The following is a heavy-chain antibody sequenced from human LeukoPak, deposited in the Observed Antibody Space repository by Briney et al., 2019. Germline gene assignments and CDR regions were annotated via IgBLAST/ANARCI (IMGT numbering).Heavy chain of an antibody. CDR3: ARSIATENWFDP. D-gene: IGHD6-6*01. Sequence: PSETLSLTCTVSGGSISSHYWSWIRQPPGKGLEWIGYIYYSGSTNYNPSLKSRVTISVDTSKNQFSLKLSSVTAADTAVYYCARSIATENWFDPWGQGTLVTVSS. CDR2: IYYSGST. CDR1: GGSISSHY. J-gene: IGHJ5*02. V-gene: IGHV4-59*11.